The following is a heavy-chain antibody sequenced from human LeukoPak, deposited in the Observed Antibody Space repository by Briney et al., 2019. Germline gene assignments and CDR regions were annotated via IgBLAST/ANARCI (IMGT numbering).Heavy chain of an antibody. CDR2: IWYDGSNK. V-gene: IGHV3-33*01. J-gene: IGHJ4*02. CDR3: AREGHYDFWSGYYEFGY. Sequence: GRSLRLSCAASGFTFSSYGMHWVRQAPGKGLEWVAVIWYDGSNKYYADSVKGRFTISRDNSKNTLYLQMNSLRAEDTAVYYCAREGHYDFWSGYYEFGYWGQGTLVTVSS. D-gene: IGHD3-3*01. CDR1: GFTFSSYG.